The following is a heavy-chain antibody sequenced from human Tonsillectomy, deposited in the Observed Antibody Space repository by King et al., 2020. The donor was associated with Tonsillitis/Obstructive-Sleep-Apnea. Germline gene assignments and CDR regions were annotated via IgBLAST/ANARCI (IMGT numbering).Heavy chain of an antibody. CDR3: ASHEDTSGYYGAFDI. CDR2: IYPGDSDT. D-gene: IGHD3-22*01. CDR1: GYSFTSYW. J-gene: IGHJ3*02. Sequence: QLVQSGAEVKKPGESLKISCKGSGYSFTSYWIGCVRQMPGKGLEWMGIIYPGDSDTRYSPSFQGQVTISADKPISTAYLQWSSLKASDTAMYYCASHEDTSGYYGAFDIWGQGTMVTVSS. V-gene: IGHV5-51*01.